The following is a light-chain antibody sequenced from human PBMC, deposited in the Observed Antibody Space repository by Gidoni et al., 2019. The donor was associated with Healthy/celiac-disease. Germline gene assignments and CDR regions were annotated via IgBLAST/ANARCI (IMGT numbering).Light chain of an antibody. CDR2: GAS. CDR1: QSVSSSY. CDR3: QQYGSSPWT. Sequence: EIVLTQSPGTLSLSPGERATLSCRASQSVSSSYLAWYQQKPGQAPRPLIYGASSRATGIPDRFSGSGSGTDFTLTIIRLEPEDFAVYYCQQYGSSPWTFXXXTKVEIK. J-gene: IGKJ1*01. V-gene: IGKV3-20*01.